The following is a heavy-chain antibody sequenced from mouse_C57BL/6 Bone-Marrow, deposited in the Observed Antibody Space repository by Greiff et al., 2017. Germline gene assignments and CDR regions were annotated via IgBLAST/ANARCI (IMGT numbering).Heavy chain of an antibody. D-gene: IGHD1-1*01. Sequence: DVKLVESGGGLVQPGGSLKLSCAASGFTFSDYGMAWVRQAPRKGPEWVAFISNLACSIYYADTVTGRFTISRENSKNTLFLEMSSLRSEDTAMYYCTRHYFLFFGVWGTGTTVTVSS. CDR1: GFTFSDYG. V-gene: IGHV5-15*01. J-gene: IGHJ1*03. CDR2: ISNLACSI. CDR3: TRHYFLFFGV.